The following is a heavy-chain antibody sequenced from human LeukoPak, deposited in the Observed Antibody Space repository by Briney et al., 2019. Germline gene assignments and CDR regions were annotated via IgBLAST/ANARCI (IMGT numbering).Heavy chain of an antibody. Sequence: PGGSLRLSCAASGFTFSSYEMNWVRQAPGKWLEWLSYISSSGSTIYYADSVKGRFTISRDNAKNSLYLQMNSLRAEDTAVYYCARARWCSSTSCYFAAFDIWGQGTMVTVSS. CDR1: GFTFSSYE. J-gene: IGHJ3*02. CDR3: ARARWCSSTSCYFAAFDI. V-gene: IGHV3-48*03. CDR2: ISSSGSTI. D-gene: IGHD2-2*01.